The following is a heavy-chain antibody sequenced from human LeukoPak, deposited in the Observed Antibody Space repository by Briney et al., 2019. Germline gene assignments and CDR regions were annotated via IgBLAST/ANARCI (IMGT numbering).Heavy chain of an antibody. J-gene: IGHJ4*02. CDR1: GYTFISYY. CDR2: INLSGGVT. D-gene: IGHD5-12*01. Sequence: ASVKVSCKASGYTFISYYIHWVRQAPGQGLEWMGTINLSGGVTSYAQKLQGRVTMTKDTSTSTVYMELSSLRSEDTAIYYCARDRGSGYYVFDYWGQGTLVTVSS. CDR3: ARDRGSGYYVFDY. V-gene: IGHV1-46*04.